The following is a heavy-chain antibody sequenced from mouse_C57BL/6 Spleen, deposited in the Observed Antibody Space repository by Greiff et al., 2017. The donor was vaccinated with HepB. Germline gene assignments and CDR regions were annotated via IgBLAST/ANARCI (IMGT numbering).Heavy chain of an antibody. CDR3: TSRGCGSSYVCWFAY. Sequence: LVESGAELVRPGASVTLSCKASGYTFTDYEMHWVKQTPVNGLEWIGAIDPETGGTAYNQKFKGKAILTADKSSSTAYMELRSLTSEDSAVYYSTSRGCGSSYVCWFAYWGQGTLVTVSA. CDR2: IDPETGGT. D-gene: IGHD1-1*01. J-gene: IGHJ3*01. V-gene: IGHV1-15*01. CDR1: GYTFTDYE.